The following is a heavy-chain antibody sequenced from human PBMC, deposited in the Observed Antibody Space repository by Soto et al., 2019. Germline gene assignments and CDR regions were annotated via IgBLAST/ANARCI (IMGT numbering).Heavy chain of an antibody. CDR3: ARVRREYDNSGPVDY. V-gene: IGHV4-31*03. Sequence: SETLCLTCTVSGGSISSGGYYWSRIRQHPGKGLEWIGYIYYSGNTYYNPSLKSRVTISVDTSKNQFSLKLSSVTAADTAVYYCARVRREYDNSGPVDYWGQGTLVTVSS. J-gene: IGHJ4*02. CDR1: GGSISSGGYY. D-gene: IGHD3-22*01. CDR2: IYYSGNT.